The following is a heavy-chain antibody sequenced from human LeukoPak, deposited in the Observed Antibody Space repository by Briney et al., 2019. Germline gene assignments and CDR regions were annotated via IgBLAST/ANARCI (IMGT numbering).Heavy chain of an antibody. Sequence: GGSLRLSCAASGFTFSGAGMHWVRQAQGKGLMWASRINDDGSSTRHADSVKGRFTISRDNAKNTLYLQMSSLRAEDTAVYYCARVSGPGMNEYYHLWGQGTLVTVSS. D-gene: IGHD2-2*01. CDR2: INDDGSST. CDR1: GFTFSGAG. CDR3: ARVSGPGMNEYYHL. V-gene: IGHV3-74*01. J-gene: IGHJ4*02.